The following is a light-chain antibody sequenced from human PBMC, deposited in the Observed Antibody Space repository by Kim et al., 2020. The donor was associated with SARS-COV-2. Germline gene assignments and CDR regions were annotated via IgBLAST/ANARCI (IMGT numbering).Light chain of an antibody. CDR2: DIT. J-gene: IGLJ1*01. Sequence: GQSVTLSCTGTRSDVGGYAYVSWYQQHPGKAPRLLIYDITKRPSGVPDRFSGSRSGNTASLAISGLQAEDEADYYCCSYAGSFTFVFGTGTRVAVL. CDR3: CSYAGSFTFV. CDR1: RSDVGGYAY. V-gene: IGLV2-11*02.